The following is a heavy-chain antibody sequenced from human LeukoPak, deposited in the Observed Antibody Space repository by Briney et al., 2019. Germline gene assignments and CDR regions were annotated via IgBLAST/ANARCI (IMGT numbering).Heavy chain of an antibody. V-gene: IGHV1-18*01. J-gene: IGHJ3*02. D-gene: IGHD6-19*01. CDR2: ISAYNGNT. CDR3: ARDIAVAGRHDAFDI. Sequence: ASVKVSCKASGYTFSSYTMNWVRQAPGQGLEWMGWISAYNGNTNYAQKLQGRVTMTTDTSTSTAYTELRSLRSDDTAVYYCARDIAVAGRHDAFDIWGQGTMVTVSS. CDR1: GYTFSSYT.